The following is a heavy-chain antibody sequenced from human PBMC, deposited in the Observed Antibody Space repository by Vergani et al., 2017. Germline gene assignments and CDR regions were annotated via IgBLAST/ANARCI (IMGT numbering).Heavy chain of an antibody. D-gene: IGHD6-13*01. CDR1: GFTVSSNY. Sequence: EVQLVESGGGLVQPGGSLRLSCAASGFTVSSNYMSWVRQAPGKGLEWVSGISWNSGSIGYADSVKGRFTISRDNAKNSLYLQMNSLRAEDTAVYYCARVAAAIWSEYYWGQGTLVTVSS. CDR2: ISWNSGSI. CDR3: ARVAAAIWSEYY. V-gene: IGHV3-48*01. J-gene: IGHJ4*02.